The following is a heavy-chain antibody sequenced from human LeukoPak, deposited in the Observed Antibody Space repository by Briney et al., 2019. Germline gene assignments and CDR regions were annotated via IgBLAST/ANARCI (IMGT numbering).Heavy chain of an antibody. V-gene: IGHV3-21*01. J-gene: IGHJ4*02. CDR2: ISSSSSYI. CDR1: GFTFSSYS. CDR3: ASTPRRGAAGNKPPFDY. D-gene: IGHD6-13*01. Sequence: GGSLRLSCAASGFTFSSYSMNWVRQAPGKGLEWVSSISSSSSYIYYADSVKGRFTISRDNAKNSLYLQMNSLRAEDTAVYYCASTPRRGAAGNKPPFDYWDQGTLVTVSS.